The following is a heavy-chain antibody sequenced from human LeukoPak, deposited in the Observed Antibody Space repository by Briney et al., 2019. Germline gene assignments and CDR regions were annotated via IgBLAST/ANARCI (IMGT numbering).Heavy chain of an antibody. D-gene: IGHD3-10*01. J-gene: IGHJ5*02. V-gene: IGHV3-74*01. CDR2: INIDGSST. CDR1: GFTFSNYW. Sequence: GGSLRLSCAAPGFTFSNYWMYWVRRAPGKGLVWVARINIDGSSTNYADSEKGRFTISRDNAKDSLYLQMNGLRADDTAVYYCARTQLNGSRAPWGQGTLVTVSS. CDR3: ARTQLNGSRAP.